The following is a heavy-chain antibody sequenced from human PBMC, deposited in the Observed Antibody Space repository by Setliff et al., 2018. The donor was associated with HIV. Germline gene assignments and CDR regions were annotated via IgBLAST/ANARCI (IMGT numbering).Heavy chain of an antibody. D-gene: IGHD1-26*01. Sequence: SETLSLTCTVSGGSISSHFWSWIRQPPGKGLEWIGSIYYSGSTNYNPSLKSRVTISVDTSKNQFSLKLSSVTAADTAVYYCARDRVGLLSYWGQGTLVTVSS. CDR2: IYYSGST. CDR3: ARDRVGLLSY. V-gene: IGHV4-59*11. CDR1: GGSISSHF. J-gene: IGHJ4*02.